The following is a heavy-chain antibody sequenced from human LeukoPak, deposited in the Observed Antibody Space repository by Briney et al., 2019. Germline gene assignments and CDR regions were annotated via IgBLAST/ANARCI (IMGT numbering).Heavy chain of an antibody. CDR2: IYYSGST. J-gene: IGHJ3*02. V-gene: IGHV4-59*13. CDR3: ARGESGNHAGFFDI. CDR1: GGSITNYY. Sequence: SETLSLTCTVSGGSITNYYWTWIRQPPGKELEWIGFIYYSGSTDYSPSLKSRVTISVDTSKNQFSLKLSSVTAADTAIYYCARGESGNHAGFFDIWGQGTMVTVSS. D-gene: IGHD1-14*01.